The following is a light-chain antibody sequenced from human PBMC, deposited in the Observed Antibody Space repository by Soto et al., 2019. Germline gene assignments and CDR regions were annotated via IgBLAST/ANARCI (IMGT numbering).Light chain of an antibody. CDR2: DAS. CDR3: QQRSNWPPWT. V-gene: IGKV3-11*01. Sequence: EVVLTQSPGTLSLSPGEGATLSCRASQIVTGNFLAWYQQKPGQAPRLLIYDASNRATGIPARFSGSGSGTDFTLTISSLEPEDFAVYYCQQRSNWPPWTFGQGTKVDI. J-gene: IGKJ1*01. CDR1: QIVTGNF.